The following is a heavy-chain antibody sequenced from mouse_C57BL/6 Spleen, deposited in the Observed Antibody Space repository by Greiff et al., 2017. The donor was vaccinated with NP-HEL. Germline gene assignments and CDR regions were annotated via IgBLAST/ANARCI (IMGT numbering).Heavy chain of an antibody. V-gene: IGHV1-69*01. J-gene: IGHJ2*01. CDR3: ARGGDGYGDY. Sequence: QVQLQQPGAELVMPGASVKLSCKASGYTFTSYWMHWVKQRPGQGLEWIGEIDPSDSYTNYNQKFKGKSTLTVDKSSSTAYMQLSSLTSEDSAVYDCARGGDGYGDYWGQGTTLTVSS. CDR1: GYTFTSYW. D-gene: IGHD2-2*01. CDR2: IDPSDSYT.